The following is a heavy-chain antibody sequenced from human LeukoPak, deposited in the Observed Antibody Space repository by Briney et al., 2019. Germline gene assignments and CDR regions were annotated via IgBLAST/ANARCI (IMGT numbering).Heavy chain of an antibody. CDR3: ARVSGSSGWYPNDY. V-gene: IGHV1-46*01. CDR1: GYTFTSYG. CDR2: INPSGGST. D-gene: IGHD6-19*01. Sequence: ASVKVSCKASGYTFTSYGISWVRQAPGQGLEWMGIINPSGGSTTYAQDFQGRVTMTRDTSTSTVYMELSSLRSEDTAVYYCARVSGSSGWYPNDYWGQGTLVTVSS. J-gene: IGHJ4*02.